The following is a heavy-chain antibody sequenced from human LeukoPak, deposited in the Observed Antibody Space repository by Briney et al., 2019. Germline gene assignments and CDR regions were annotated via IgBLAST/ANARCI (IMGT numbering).Heavy chain of an antibody. Sequence: SVKVSCKASGDTFSSYAISWVRQAPGQGLEWMGGIIPIFGTANYAQKFQGRVTITTDESTSTAYMELSSLRSEDTAVYYCAREWSSSLEGINWFDPWAREPWSPSPQ. V-gene: IGHV1-69*05. CDR3: AREWSSSLEGINWFDP. D-gene: IGHD6-6*01. CDR1: GDTFSSYA. CDR2: IIPIFGTA. J-gene: IGHJ5*02.